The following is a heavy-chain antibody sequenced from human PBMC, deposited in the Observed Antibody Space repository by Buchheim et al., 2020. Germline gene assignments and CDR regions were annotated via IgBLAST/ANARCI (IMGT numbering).Heavy chain of an antibody. V-gene: IGHV3-23*01. D-gene: IGHD3-3*01. CDR3: VMGGDFWSGHSVYYYYYYGMDV. Sequence: EVQLLESGGGLVQPGGSLRLSCAASGFTFSSYAMSWVRQAPGKGLEWVSAISGSGGSTYYADSVKGRFTISRDNSKNTLYLQMNSLRAEDTAVYYCVMGGDFWSGHSVYYYYYYGMDVWGQGTT. CDR2: ISGSGGST. J-gene: IGHJ6*02. CDR1: GFTFSSYA.